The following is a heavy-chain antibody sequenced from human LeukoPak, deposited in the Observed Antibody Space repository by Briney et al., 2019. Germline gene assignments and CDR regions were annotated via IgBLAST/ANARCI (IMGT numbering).Heavy chain of an antibody. D-gene: IGHD3-9*01. J-gene: IGHJ2*01. CDR1: GFTFSSYS. V-gene: IGHV3-48*04. Sequence: GGSLRLSCAASGFTFSSYSMNWVRQAPGKGLEWVSYISSSGSTIYYADSVKGRFTISRDNAKNSLYLQMNSLRAEDTAVYYCARVQDILTGYPLGWYFDLWGRGTLVTVSS. CDR2: ISSSGSTI. CDR3: ARVQDILTGYPLGWYFDL.